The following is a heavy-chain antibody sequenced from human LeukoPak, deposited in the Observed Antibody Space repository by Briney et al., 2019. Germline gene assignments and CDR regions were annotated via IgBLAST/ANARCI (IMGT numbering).Heavy chain of an antibody. J-gene: IGHJ4*02. V-gene: IGHV3-23*01. CDR1: GFTISSYA. D-gene: IGHD1-26*01. Sequence: GGSLRLSCAASGFTISSYAMTWVRQAPGKGLEWVSTINRSGSTYDADSVKGRFTISRDNSKNTLYLQMNSLRAEDTAIYYCAKETSESYSPLEYWGQGTLVTVSS. CDR3: AKETSESYSPLEY. CDR2: INRSGST.